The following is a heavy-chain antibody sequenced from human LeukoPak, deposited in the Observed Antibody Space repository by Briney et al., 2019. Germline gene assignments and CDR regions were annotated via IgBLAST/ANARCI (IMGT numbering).Heavy chain of an antibody. CDR3: ARGRGLNFVVVPAIFDY. D-gene: IGHD2-21*02. V-gene: IGHV3-21*04. Sequence: GGSLRLSCVVSGFTFRSYHMNWVRQAPGKGLEWVSSISTSNSYIYYADSVTGRFTISRDNAKNSLYLQMNSLRAEDTAFYYCARGRGLNFVVVPAIFDYWGQGTLVTVSS. CDR2: ISTSNSYI. CDR1: GFTFRSYH. J-gene: IGHJ4*02.